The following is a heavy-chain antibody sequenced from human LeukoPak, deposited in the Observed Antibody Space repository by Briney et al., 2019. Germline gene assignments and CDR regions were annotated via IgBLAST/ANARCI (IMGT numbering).Heavy chain of an antibody. D-gene: IGHD3-10*01. CDR1: GFTFSSYS. CDR3: ANTALWFGEYHDAFDI. J-gene: IGHJ3*02. Sequence: GGSLRLSCAASGFTFSSYSMNWVRQAPGKGLEWVSYISSSSSTIYYADSVKGRFTISRDNAKNSLYLQMNSLRAEDTAVYYCANTALWFGEYHDAFDIWGQGTMVTVSS. V-gene: IGHV3-48*04. CDR2: ISSSSSTI.